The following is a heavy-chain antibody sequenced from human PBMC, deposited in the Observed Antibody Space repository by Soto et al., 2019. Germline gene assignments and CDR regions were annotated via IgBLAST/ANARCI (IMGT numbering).Heavy chain of an antibody. CDR3: AKDRNVMWGGGLLDV. J-gene: IGHJ6*04. CDR2: ISWNSGSI. Sequence: EVQLVESGGGLVQPGRSLMFSCVASGFTFFDYAMHWVRQAPGKGLEWVSGISWNSGSIGYADSVKGRFTSSRDNAKNSLYLQMNSLRAEDTALYYCAKDRNVMWGGGLLDVWGKETKVTVSS. D-gene: IGHD3-16*01. V-gene: IGHV3-9*01. CDR1: GFTFFDYA.